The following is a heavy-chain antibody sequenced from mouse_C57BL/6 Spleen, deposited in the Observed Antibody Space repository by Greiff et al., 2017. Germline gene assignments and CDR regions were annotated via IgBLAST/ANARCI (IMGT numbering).Heavy chain of an antibody. Sequence: VMLVESGPGLVAPSQSLSITCTVSGFSLTSYAISWVRQPPGKGLEWLGVIWTGGGTNYNSALKSRLSISKDNSKSQVFLKMNSLQTDDTARYYCARTGGYDYDDGYYFDYWGQGTTLTVSS. CDR3: ARTGGYDYDDGYYFDY. J-gene: IGHJ2*01. D-gene: IGHD2-4*01. V-gene: IGHV2-9-1*01. CDR2: IWTGGGT. CDR1: GFSLTSYA.